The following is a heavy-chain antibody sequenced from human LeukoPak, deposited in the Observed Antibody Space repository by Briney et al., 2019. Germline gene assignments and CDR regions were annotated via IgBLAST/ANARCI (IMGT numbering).Heavy chain of an antibody. CDR2: IYYSGST. Sequence: SETLSLTCTVSGGSVSSGSYYWNWIRQPPGKGLEWIGHIYYSGSTDHNPSLKSRVTISADTSKNQCSLKRTSVTAADTAVYYCAREPGETDEGFEYWGQGTLVTVSS. V-gene: IGHV4-61*01. CDR1: GGSVSSGSYY. J-gene: IGHJ4*02. CDR3: AREPGETDEGFEY. D-gene: IGHD1-14*01.